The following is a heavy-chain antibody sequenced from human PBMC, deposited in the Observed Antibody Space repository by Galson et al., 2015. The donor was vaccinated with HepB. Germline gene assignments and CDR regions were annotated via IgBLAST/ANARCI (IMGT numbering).Heavy chain of an antibody. J-gene: IGHJ3*02. Sequence: SVKVSCKASGYTFTSYGISWVRQAPGQGLEWMGWISAYNGNTNYVQKLQGRVTMTTDTSTSTAYMELRSLRSDDTAVYYCARVEWLVMAFDIWGQGTMVTVSS. CDR1: GYTFTSYG. D-gene: IGHD6-19*01. CDR2: ISAYNGNT. V-gene: IGHV1-18*01. CDR3: ARVEWLVMAFDI.